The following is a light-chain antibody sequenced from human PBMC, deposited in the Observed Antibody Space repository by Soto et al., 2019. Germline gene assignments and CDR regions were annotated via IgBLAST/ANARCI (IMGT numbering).Light chain of an antibody. V-gene: IGKV1-5*01. J-gene: IGKJ1*01. Sequence: DIQMTQSPSTLSASVGDRVTITCRASQSISSWLAWYQQKPGKAPKLLIYDASSLESGVPSRFSGSGSGTEFTLTLSSLQPDEFATYYCQQYNSYSVRAFGQGTKVEIK. CDR1: QSISSW. CDR2: DAS. CDR3: QQYNSYSVRA.